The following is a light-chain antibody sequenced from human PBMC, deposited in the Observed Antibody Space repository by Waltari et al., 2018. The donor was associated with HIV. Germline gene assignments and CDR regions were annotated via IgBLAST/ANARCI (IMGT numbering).Light chain of an antibody. J-gene: IGKJ2*03. CDR2: KAS. CDR3: QQYNSYSYS. Sequence: DIQMTQSPPTLSASVGDRVTITCRASQSINSWLAWYQQKPGKVPNLLIYKASSLESGVPSRFSGSGSGTEFTLTISSLQPDDFATYYCQQYNSYSYSFGQGTKLEIK. V-gene: IGKV1-5*03. CDR1: QSINSW.